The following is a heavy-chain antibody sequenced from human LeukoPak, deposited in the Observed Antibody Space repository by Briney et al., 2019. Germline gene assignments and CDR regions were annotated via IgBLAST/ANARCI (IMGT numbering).Heavy chain of an antibody. CDR3: EREGYCSGGSCYPNWFDP. V-gene: IGHV1-2*02. CDR1: GYTFTGYY. Sequence: ASVKVSCKASGYTFTGYYMHWVRQAPGQGLEWMGWINPNSGGTNYAQKLQGRVTMTRDTSISTAYMELSRLRSDDTAVYYCEREGYCSGGSCYPNWFDPWGQGTLVAVSS. J-gene: IGHJ5*02. CDR2: INPNSGGT. D-gene: IGHD2-15*01.